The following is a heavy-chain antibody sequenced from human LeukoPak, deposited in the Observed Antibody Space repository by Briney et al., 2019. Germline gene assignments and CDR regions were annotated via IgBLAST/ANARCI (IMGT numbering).Heavy chain of an antibody. CDR1: GGSFSGYY. CDR3: ARGLAYCGGDCPAGGMDV. CDR2: INHSGST. V-gene: IGHV4-34*01. D-gene: IGHD2-21*02. J-gene: IGHJ6*02. Sequence: SETLSLTCAVYGGSFSGYYWSWIRQPPGKGLEWSGEINHSGSTNYNPSLKSRVTISVDTSKNQFSLKLSSVTAADTAVYYCARGLAYCGGDCPAGGMDVWGQGTTVTVSS.